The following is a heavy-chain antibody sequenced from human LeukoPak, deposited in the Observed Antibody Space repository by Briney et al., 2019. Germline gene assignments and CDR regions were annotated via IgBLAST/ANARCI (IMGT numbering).Heavy chain of an antibody. CDR2: IFGSGGSP. Sequence: PGGSLRLSCEASGFTFGSHDMYWVRQAPGKGLEWVAGIFGSGGSPHYADPVKGRFTISRDNSRNTVYLQINSLRAEDTAVYYRGKTTVGYSSGQKPAWPVDYWGQGTLVTVSS. J-gene: IGHJ4*02. CDR3: GKTTVGYSSGQKPAWPVDY. D-gene: IGHD5-18*01. V-gene: IGHV3-23*01. CDR1: GFTFGSHD.